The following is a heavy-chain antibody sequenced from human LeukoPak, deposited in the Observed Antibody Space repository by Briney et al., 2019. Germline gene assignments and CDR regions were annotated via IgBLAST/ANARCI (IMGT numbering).Heavy chain of an antibody. Sequence: ASVKVSCKASGYTFTSYYMHWVRQAPGQGLEWMGWINPNSGGTNYAQKFQGRVTMTRDTSISTAYMELSRLRSDDTAVYYCARGTNIQRLRFGELSIPGIDYWGQGTLVTVSS. CDR3: ARGTNIQRLRFGELSIPGIDY. CDR1: GYTFTSYY. J-gene: IGHJ4*02. V-gene: IGHV1-2*02. CDR2: INPNSGGT. D-gene: IGHD3-16*02.